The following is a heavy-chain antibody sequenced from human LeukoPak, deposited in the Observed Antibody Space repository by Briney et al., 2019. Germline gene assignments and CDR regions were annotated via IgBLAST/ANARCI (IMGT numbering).Heavy chain of an antibody. V-gene: IGHV1-69*10. CDR3: ARAVYGSGRGYYYGMDV. J-gene: IGHJ6*04. CDR2: IIPILGTA. CDR1: GGTFSSYA. D-gene: IGHD3-10*01. Sequence: ASVKVSCKASGGTFSSYAISWVRQAPGQGLEWMGGIIPILGTANYAQKFQGRVTITADKSTSTAYMELSSLRSEDTAVYYCARAVYGSGRGYYYGMDVWGKGTTVTVSS.